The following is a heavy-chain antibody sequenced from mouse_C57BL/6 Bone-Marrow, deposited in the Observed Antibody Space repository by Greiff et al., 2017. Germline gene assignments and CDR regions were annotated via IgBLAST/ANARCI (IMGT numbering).Heavy chain of an antibody. J-gene: IGHJ1*03. D-gene: IGHD2-1*01. V-gene: IGHV1-64*01. Sequence: QVQLQQPGAELVKPGASVKLSCKASGYTFTSYWMHWVKQRPGQGLEWIGMIYPNSGSTNYNEKFKSKATLTVDKSSSTAYMQLSSLTSEDSAVYYCASYYGNSYWYFDVWGTGTTVTVSS. CDR3: ASYYGNSYWYFDV. CDR1: GYTFTSYW. CDR2: IYPNSGST.